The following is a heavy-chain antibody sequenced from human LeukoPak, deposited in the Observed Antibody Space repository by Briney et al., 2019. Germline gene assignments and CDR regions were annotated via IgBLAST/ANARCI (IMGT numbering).Heavy chain of an antibody. CDR1: GFTFGSYW. J-gene: IGHJ4*02. D-gene: IGHD1-26*01. V-gene: IGHV3-7*01. CDR2: IKHDGNEK. Sequence: GGSLRLSCAASGFTFGSYWMAWVRQAPGKGLEWVANIKHDGNEKYYVDSVKGRFIISRDNAKNSMYVQMNSLRAEDTAVYYCARHVVGALENWDQGTLVTVSS. CDR3: ARHVVGALEN.